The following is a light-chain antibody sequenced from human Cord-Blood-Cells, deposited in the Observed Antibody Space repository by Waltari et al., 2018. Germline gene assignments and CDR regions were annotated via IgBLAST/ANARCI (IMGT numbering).Light chain of an antibody. CDR2: GAS. CDR1: PSVSSSY. V-gene: IGKV3-20*01. CDR3: QQYGRALT. Sequence: EIGLTQSPGTLSLSPGERATLSCGASPSVSSSYLAWYQQKPGRAPRILIYGASSRATGIPDRCRGSGSGTDFTLTISRLEPEDFAGYYCQQYGRALTFGGGTKVEIK. J-gene: IGKJ4*01.